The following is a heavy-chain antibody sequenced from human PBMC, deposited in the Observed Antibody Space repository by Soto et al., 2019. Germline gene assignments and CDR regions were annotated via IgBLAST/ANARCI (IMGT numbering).Heavy chain of an antibody. D-gene: IGHD2-2*03. CDR3: AKDRRALPGYCWFDP. CDR2: ISGSGGST. J-gene: IGHJ5*02. V-gene: IGHV3-23*01. Sequence: GGSLRLSCAASGFTFGSYAMSCVRHAPWKGLEWVSAISGSGGSTYYADSVKGRFTISRDNSKNTLYLQMNSLRAEDTAVYYCAKDRRALPGYCWFDPWGQGTLVTVSS. CDR1: GFTFGSYA.